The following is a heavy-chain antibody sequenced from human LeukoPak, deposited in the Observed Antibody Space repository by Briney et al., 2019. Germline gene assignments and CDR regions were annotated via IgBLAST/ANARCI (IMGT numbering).Heavy chain of an antibody. CDR2: VRSKANNYGT. Sequence: GGSLRLSCAPSAFTFSGSAMHWVRQASGKGLEWVGRVRSKANNYGTGYAASVKGRFTISRDDSKNTAYLQMNGLKTEETAMYYLVRLDVSSSWYENWGQGTLVTVSS. CDR3: VRLDVSSSWYEN. D-gene: IGHD6-13*01. J-gene: IGHJ4*02. V-gene: IGHV3-73*01. CDR1: AFTFSGSA.